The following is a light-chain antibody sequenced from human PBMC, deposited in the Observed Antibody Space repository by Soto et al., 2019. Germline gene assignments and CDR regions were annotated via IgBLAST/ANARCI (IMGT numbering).Light chain of an antibody. CDR2: AAS. CDR3: QHNNSSPWT. V-gene: IGKV1-39*01. CDR1: QSISSY. J-gene: IGKJ1*01. Sequence: DFQMYLSPSSLSASVGDRVTIPCRASQSISSYLNWYQQKPGKAPKLLIYAASSLQSGVPSRFSGSGSGTEFTLTISSLQPEDFAIYYCQHNNSSPWTFGQGTKVDI.